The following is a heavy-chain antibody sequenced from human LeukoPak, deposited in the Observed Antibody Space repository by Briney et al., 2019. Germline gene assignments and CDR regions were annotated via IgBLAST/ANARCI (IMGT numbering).Heavy chain of an antibody. CDR3: ARHLTVSAYLL. CDR2: IYYSGST. J-gene: IGHJ4*02. CDR1: GGSISSYY. D-gene: IGHD2-2*02. V-gene: IGHV4-59*08. Sequence: SETLSLTCTVSGGSISSYYWSWIRQPPGKGLEWIGYIYYSGSTNYNPSLKSRVTISVDTSKNQFSLKLSFVTAADTAVYYCARHLTVSAYLLWGQGTLVTVSS.